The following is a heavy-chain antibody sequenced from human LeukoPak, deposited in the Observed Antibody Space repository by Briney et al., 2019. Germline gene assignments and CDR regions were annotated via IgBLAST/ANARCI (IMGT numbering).Heavy chain of an antibody. D-gene: IGHD2-15*01. CDR1: GGSFSGYY. CDR2: INHSGST. Sequence: PSETLSLTCAVYGGSFSGYYWSWIRQPPGKGLEWIGEINHSGSTNYNPFLKSRVTVSVDTSKTQFSLKLSSVTAADTAVYYCAREVVVVVAATWWFDPWGQGTLVTVSS. V-gene: IGHV4-34*01. CDR3: AREVVVVVAATWWFDP. J-gene: IGHJ5*02.